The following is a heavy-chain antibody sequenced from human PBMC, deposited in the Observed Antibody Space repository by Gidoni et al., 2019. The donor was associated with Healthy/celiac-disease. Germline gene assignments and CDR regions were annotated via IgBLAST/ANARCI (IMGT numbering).Heavy chain of an antibody. V-gene: IGHV4-34*01. CDR2: INHSGST. CDR1: GGSFSGYY. J-gene: IGHJ4*02. CDR3: ARGGEWLRFFDY. D-gene: IGHD5-12*01. Sequence: QVQLQQWRAGLLQPSETLSLTCAVYGGSFSGYYWSWIRQPPGKGLEWIGEINHSGSTKYNPSLQSRVTISVDTSKNQFSLKLSSGTAADTAVYYCARGGEWLRFFDYWGQGTLVTVSS.